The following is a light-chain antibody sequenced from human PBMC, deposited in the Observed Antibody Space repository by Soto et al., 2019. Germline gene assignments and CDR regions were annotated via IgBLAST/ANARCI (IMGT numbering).Light chain of an antibody. V-gene: IGKV1-39*01. CDR3: QQSYSSPRT. CDR2: GAV. J-gene: IGKJ4*01. CDR1: QSISSY. Sequence: DIQMTQSPSSLSASVGGRVTVTCRASQSISSYLNWYQQKPGKAPKLLIYGAVYLQSGVPSRFSGSGSGTDFTLTISSLQPEDFATYYCQQSYSSPRTFGGGTKVEIK.